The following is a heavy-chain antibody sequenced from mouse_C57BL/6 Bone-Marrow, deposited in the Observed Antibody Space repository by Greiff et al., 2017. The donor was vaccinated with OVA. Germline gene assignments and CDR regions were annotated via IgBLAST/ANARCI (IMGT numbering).Heavy chain of an antibody. CDR3: DHGYFYYAMDY. J-gene: IGHJ4*01. Sequence: VQLQQPGAELVKPGASVKLSCKASGYTFTSYWMHWVKQRPGQGLEWIGMIHPNSGSTNYNEKFKSKTTLTVDKSSSTAYMQLSSLTSEDSADYSGDHGYFYYAMDYWGQGTSVTVSS. V-gene: IGHV1-64*01. D-gene: IGHD2-14*01. CDR2: IHPNSGST. CDR1: GYTFTSYW.